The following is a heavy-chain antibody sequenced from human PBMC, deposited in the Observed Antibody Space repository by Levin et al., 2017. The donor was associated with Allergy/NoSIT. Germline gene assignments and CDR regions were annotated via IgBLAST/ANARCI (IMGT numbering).Heavy chain of an antibody. V-gene: IGHV4-34*01. Sequence: SETLSLTCVVYGGSFSGYYWSWIRQPPGKGLEWIGEINHSGSTNYNPSLKSRVTISVDTSKNQFSLKLSSVTAADTAVYYCARGRHNPYYYYYYGMDVWGQGTTVTVSS. CDR1: GGSFSGYY. CDR3: ARGRHNPYYYYYYGMDV. J-gene: IGHJ6*02. CDR2: INHSGST.